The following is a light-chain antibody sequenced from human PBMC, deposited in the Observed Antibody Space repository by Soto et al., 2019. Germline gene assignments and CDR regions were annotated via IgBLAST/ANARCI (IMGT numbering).Light chain of an antibody. CDR3: QQRSDWPST. CDR1: ESVSRY. CDR2: DAS. J-gene: IGKJ4*01. V-gene: IGKV3-11*01. Sequence: EIVLTQSPATLSLSPGNRATLPCRASESVSRYLAWYQQKPGQAPRLLIYDASSRAAGIPARFSGSGSGTDFTLTITSLEPEDFAVYYCQQRSDWPSTFGGGTKVEIK.